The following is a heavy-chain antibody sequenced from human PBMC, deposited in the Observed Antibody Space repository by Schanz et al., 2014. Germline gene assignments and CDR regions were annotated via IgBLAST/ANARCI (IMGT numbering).Heavy chain of an antibody. CDR1: GYTFSFTSYN. Sequence: QVQVEQSGPEVKKPGASVTVSCQASGYTFSFTSYNVHWVRQAPGQGLEWMGYINSSGGGTSYAQKFQDRLTMTRDASTSTVYMELSSLRSEDTAVYYCARGRGCTGGSCYSWFDLWGQGTLVTVAS. CDR2: INSSGGGT. V-gene: IGHV1-46*01. D-gene: IGHD2-15*01. CDR3: ARGRGCTGGSCYSWFDL. J-gene: IGHJ5*02.